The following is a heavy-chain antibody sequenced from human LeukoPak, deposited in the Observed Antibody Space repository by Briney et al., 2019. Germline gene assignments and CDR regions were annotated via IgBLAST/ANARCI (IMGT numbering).Heavy chain of an antibody. D-gene: IGHD6-13*01. CDR2: KWYDGSNK. CDR3: AKDIGAAGELFDY. V-gene: IGHV3-30*02. CDR1: GFTFSSYW. Sequence: PGGSLRLSCAASGFTFSSYWMSWVRQAPGKGLEWVAGKWYDGSNKYYADSVKGRFTISRDNSKNTLYLQMNSLRAEDTAVYYCAKDIGAAGELFDYWGQGTLVTVSS. J-gene: IGHJ4*02.